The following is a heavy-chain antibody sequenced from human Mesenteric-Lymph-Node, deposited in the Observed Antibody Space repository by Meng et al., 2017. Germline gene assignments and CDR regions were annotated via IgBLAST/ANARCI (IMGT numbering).Heavy chain of an antibody. D-gene: IGHD6-19*01. CDR3: MIFSTGADY. V-gene: IGHV4-34*01. Sequence: QVQLQQWGAGLLKPSETLSLTFAVYGWSFSGYYWSWIRQPPGKGLEWIGEINHSGSTNYNPSLKSRVTISVDTSKNQFSLKLSSVTAADSAIYYCMIFSTGADYWAQGTRVNFYS. CDR1: GWSFSGYY. CDR2: INHSGST. J-gene: IGHJ4*02.